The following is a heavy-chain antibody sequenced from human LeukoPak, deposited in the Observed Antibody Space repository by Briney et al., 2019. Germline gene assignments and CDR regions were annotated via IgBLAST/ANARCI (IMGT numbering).Heavy chain of an antibody. D-gene: IGHD3-22*01. CDR2: IQYDGTNE. CDR1: RFTFSSYG. V-gene: IGHV3-30*02. Sequence: GGSLRLSCAASRFTFSSYGMHWVRQAPGKGLEWVAYIQYDGTNEQYADSVKGRFTISRASSKTILYLQMNSLRDEDTALYYCAKERYSNGSGGYFNYMDDWGKETTVTISS. CDR3: AKERYSNGSGGYFNYMDD. J-gene: IGHJ6*04.